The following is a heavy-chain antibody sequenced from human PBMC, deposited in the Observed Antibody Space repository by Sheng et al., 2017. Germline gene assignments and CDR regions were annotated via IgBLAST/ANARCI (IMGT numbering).Heavy chain of an antibody. CDR2: IYYSGST. Sequence: QVQLQESGPGLVKPSETLSLTCTVSGGSISSHYWNWIRQPPGKGLEWIGYIYYSGSTNYNPSLKSRVTISVDTSKNQFSLKLSSVTAADTAVYYCARDSGEYRTPTQIDYWGRGTLVTVSS. D-gene: IGHD3-16*01. CDR1: GGSISSHY. V-gene: IGHV4-59*11. CDR3: ARDSGEYRTPTQIDY. J-gene: IGHJ4*02.